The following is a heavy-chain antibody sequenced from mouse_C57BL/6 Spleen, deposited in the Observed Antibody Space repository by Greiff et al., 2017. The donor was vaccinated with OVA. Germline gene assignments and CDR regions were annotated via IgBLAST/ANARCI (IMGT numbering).Heavy chain of an antibody. J-gene: IGHJ2*01. CDR3: ARGRYYDYDGYYFDY. V-gene: IGHV1-55*01. CDR2: IYPGSGST. D-gene: IGHD2-4*01. CDR1: GYTFTSYW. Sequence: QVQLQQSGAELVKPGASVKMSCKASGYTFTSYWITWVMQRPGQGLEWIGDIYPGSGSTNYNEKFKSKATLTVDTSSSTAYMQLSSLTSEDSAVYYCARGRYYDYDGYYFDYWGQGTTLTVSS.